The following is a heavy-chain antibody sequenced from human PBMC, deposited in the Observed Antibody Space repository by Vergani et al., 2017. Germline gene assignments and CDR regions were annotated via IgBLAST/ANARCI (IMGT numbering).Heavy chain of an antibody. Sequence: QVQLVQSGAEVKKPGSSVKVSCKASGGTFSSYAISWVRQAPGQGLEWMGGIIHIFGTANYAQKFQGRVTLTADKSTSTAYMELSSLRSEDTAVYYCARANPEDYGDYAMGDYWGQGTLVTVSS. J-gene: IGHJ4*02. D-gene: IGHD4-17*01. V-gene: IGHV1-69*06. CDR3: ARANPEDYGDYAMGDY. CDR2: IIHIFGTA. CDR1: GGTFSSYA.